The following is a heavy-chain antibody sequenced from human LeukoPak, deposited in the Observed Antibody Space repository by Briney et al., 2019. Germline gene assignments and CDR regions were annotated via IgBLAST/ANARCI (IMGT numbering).Heavy chain of an antibody. CDR3: ARELIHRGGSYPDY. CDR1: GDSVSSNSAA. Sequence: SQTLSLTCAISGDSVSSNSAAWTWIRQSPSRGLQWLGRTYYRSKWYNDYAVSVKSRITINPDTSKNQFSLQLNSVTPEDTAVYFCARELIHRGGSYPDYWGEGTRVRVPS. J-gene: IGHJ4*02. D-gene: IGHD1-26*01. V-gene: IGHV6-1*01. CDR2: TYYRSKWYN.